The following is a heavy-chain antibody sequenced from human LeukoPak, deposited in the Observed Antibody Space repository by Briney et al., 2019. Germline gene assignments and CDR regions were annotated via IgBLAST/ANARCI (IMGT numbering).Heavy chain of an antibody. Sequence: GVSVKVSCKASGYTFTGYYMHWVRQAPGQGLEWMGWINPNSGGTNYAQKFQGRVTMTRDTSISTAYMELSRLRSDDTAVYYCARDDNYGSGSYYYWGQGTLVTVSS. CDR1: GYTFTGYY. J-gene: IGHJ4*02. V-gene: IGHV1-2*02. D-gene: IGHD3-10*01. CDR3: ARDDNYGSGSYYY. CDR2: INPNSGGT.